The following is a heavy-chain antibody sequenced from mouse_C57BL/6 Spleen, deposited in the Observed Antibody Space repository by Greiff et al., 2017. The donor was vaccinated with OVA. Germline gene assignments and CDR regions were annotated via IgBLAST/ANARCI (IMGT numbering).Heavy chain of an antibody. J-gene: IGHJ4*01. V-gene: IGHV1-69*01. CDR3: ARSDCYPLYAMDY. CDR1: GYTFTSYW. CDR2: IDPSDSDT. D-gene: IGHD2-3*01. Sequence: QVQLQQPGAELVMPGASVKLSCKASGYTFTSYWMHWVKQRPGQGLEWIGEIDPSDSDTNYNQKFKGKSTLTVDKSSSTAYMQLSSLTSEDSAVYYCARSDCYPLYAMDYWGQGTSVTVSS.